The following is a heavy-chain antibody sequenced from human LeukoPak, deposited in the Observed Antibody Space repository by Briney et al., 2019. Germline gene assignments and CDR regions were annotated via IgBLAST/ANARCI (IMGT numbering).Heavy chain of an antibody. J-gene: IGHJ4*02. V-gene: IGHV3-33*06. CDR2: IWPDGSKK. Sequence: GRSLRLSCAASGFTFSTYTMHWVRQAPGKGLEWVAFIWPDGSKKYYADSVKGRFAISRENSKNTVYLQMNDLRPEDTALYFCAKISSSAESNFDYWGQGTLLTVSS. CDR3: AKISSSAESNFDY. D-gene: IGHD6-25*01. CDR1: GFTFSTYT.